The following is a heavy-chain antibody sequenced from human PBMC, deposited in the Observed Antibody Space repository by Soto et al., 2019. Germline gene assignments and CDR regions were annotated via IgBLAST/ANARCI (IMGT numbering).Heavy chain of an antibody. CDR3: AKAKYGVWEEEGYYFDY. J-gene: IGHJ4*02. V-gene: IGHV3-30*18. CDR1: GFTFSSYG. Sequence: QVQLVESGGGVVQPGRSLRLSCAASGFTFSSYGMHWVRQAPGKGLEWVAVISYDGSNKYYADSVKGRFTISRDNSKNTLYLQMNSLRAEDTAVYYCAKAKYGVWEEEGYYFDYWGQGTLVTVSS. CDR2: ISYDGSNK. D-gene: IGHD3-16*01.